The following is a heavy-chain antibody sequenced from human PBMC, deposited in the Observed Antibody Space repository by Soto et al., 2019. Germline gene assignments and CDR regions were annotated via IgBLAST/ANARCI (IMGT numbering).Heavy chain of an antibody. CDR3: ARDLGTTGHGY. J-gene: IGHJ4*02. V-gene: IGHV1-69*08. D-gene: IGHD1-7*01. Sequence: QVQLVQSGAEVKKPGSSVKVSCKASGGTFSSYTISWVRQAPGQGLEWMGRIIPILGIANYAQKFKGRVTITADKSTSTAYMELSSLRSEDTAVYYCARDLGTTGHGYWGQGTLVTVSS. CDR2: IIPILGIA. CDR1: GGTFSSYT.